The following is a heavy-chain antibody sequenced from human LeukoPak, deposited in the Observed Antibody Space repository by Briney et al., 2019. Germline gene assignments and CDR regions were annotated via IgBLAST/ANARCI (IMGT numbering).Heavy chain of an antibody. CDR2: IYYSGSI. D-gene: IGHD7-27*01. Sequence: SETLSLTCIVSGDSIIRNTYHWGWVRQPPGKGLEWIGTIYYSGSIYYNQSLRGRVALSVDTSKNQFSLKLTSVAAADTAVYYCGRLNTDWGFLFDSWGQGTLVTVSS. V-gene: IGHV4-39*01. J-gene: IGHJ4*02. CDR3: GRLNTDWGFLFDS. CDR1: GDSIIRNTYH.